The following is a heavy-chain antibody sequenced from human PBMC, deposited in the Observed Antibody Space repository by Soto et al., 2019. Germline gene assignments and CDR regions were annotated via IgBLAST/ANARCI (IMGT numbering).Heavy chain of an antibody. CDR3: ARRIAAAAYNWFDP. D-gene: IGHD6-13*01. CDR2: IYYSGST. J-gene: IGHJ5*02. CDR1: GGSISSYY. Sequence: SETLSLTCTVSGGSISSYYWSWIRQPPGKGLEWIGYIYYSGSTNYNPSLKSRVTISVDTSKNQFSLKLSSVTAADTAVYYCARRIAAAAYNWFDPWGQGTLVTVS. V-gene: IGHV4-59*01.